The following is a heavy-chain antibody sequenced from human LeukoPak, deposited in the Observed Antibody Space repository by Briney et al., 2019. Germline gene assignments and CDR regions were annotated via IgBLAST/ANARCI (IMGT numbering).Heavy chain of an antibody. Sequence: GASVKVSCKASGYDFINYGISWVRHAPGQGLEWMGWRSIYNGNTDYKLQGRVTMTTDTSTSTAYMEVRSLRSDDTAVYYCARGGPFPSGSSSREYYLDYWGQGTLVTVSS. J-gene: IGHJ4*02. V-gene: IGHV1-18*01. CDR1: GYDFINYG. D-gene: IGHD6-6*01. CDR3: ARGGPFPSGSSSREYYLDY. CDR2: RSIYNGNT.